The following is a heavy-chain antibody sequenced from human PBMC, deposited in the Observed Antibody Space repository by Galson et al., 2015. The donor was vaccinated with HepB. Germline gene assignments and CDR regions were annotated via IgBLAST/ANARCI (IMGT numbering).Heavy chain of an antibody. CDR2: ISAYNGNT. Sequence: SVKVSCKASGYTFTRYGISWVRQAPGQGLEWMGWISAYNGNTNYAQKLQGRVTMTTDTSTSTAYMELRSLRSDDTAVYYCARALPAAIQAMGGWFDPWGQGTLVTVSS. D-gene: IGHD2-2*02. CDR1: GYTFTRYG. CDR3: ARALPAAIQAMGGWFDP. V-gene: IGHV1-18*01. J-gene: IGHJ5*02.